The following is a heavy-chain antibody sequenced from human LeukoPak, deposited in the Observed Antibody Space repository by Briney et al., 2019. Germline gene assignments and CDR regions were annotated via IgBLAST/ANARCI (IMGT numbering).Heavy chain of an antibody. CDR2: ISWNSGST. CDR3: ALHYCTNGVCYRPISYFDY. J-gene: IGHJ4*02. Sequence: GGSLRLSCAASGFTFDDYAMHWVRQAPGKGLEWVSGISWNSGSTYYADSVKGRFTISRDNSKNTLYLQMNSLRAEDTAVYYCALHYCTNGVCYRPISYFDYWGQGTLVTVSS. CDR1: GFTFDDYA. D-gene: IGHD2-8*01. V-gene: IGHV3-23*01.